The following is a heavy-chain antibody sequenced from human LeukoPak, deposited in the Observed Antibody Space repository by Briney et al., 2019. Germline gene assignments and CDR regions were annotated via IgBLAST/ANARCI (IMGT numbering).Heavy chain of an antibody. CDR1: GFTFSDAW. CDR3: TILGYTYGRFDY. CDR2: IKSKTDGWTT. V-gene: IGHV3-15*01. D-gene: IGHD5-18*01. Sequence: PGGSLRLSCAASGFTFSDAWMSWVRQAPGKGLEWVGRIKSKTDGWTTDYAAPVKGRITISRDDSKNTLYLQMNSLKTEDTAVYYCTILGYTYGRFDYWGQGTLVTVSS. J-gene: IGHJ4*02.